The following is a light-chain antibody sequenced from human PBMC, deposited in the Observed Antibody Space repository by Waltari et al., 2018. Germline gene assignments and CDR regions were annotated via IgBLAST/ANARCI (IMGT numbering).Light chain of an antibody. Sequence: SCRAGQSVGGSLAWYQQKAGQAPRLLIYGASSRATGIPDRFSGSGSGTDFSLTISRLEPEDFAVYYCQHYVRLPATFGQGTKVEI. CDR3: QHYVRLPAT. CDR1: QSVGGS. CDR2: GAS. V-gene: IGKV3-20*01. J-gene: IGKJ1*01.